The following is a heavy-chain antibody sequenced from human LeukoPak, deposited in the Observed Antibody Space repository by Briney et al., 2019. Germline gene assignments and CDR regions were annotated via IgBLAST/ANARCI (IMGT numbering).Heavy chain of an antibody. CDR3: AKKDIVVVPAAIMDY. D-gene: IGHD2-2*02. CDR1: GFTFSSYA. Sequence: GGSLRLSCAASGFTFSSYAMSWVRQAPGKGLEWVSAISGSGGSTYYADSVKGRFTISRDNSKNTLHLKMNSLRAEDTAVYYCAKKDIVVVPAAIMDYWGQGTLVTVSS. CDR2: ISGSGGST. V-gene: IGHV3-23*01. J-gene: IGHJ4*02.